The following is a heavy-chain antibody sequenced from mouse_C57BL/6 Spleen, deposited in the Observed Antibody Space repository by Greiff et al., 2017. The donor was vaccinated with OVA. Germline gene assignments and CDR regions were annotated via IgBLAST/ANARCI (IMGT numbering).Heavy chain of an antibody. V-gene: IGHV1-59*01. D-gene: IGHD1-3*01. CDR2: IDPSDSYT. CDR1: GYTFTSYW. CDR3: AREYKGVLYFDV. J-gene: IGHJ1*03. Sequence: QVQLQQPGAELVRPGTSVKLSCKASGYTFTSYWMHWVKQRPGQGLEWIGVIDPSDSYTNYNQKFKGKATLTVDTSSSTAYMQLSSLTSEDSAVYYCAREYKGVLYFDVWGTGTTVTVSS.